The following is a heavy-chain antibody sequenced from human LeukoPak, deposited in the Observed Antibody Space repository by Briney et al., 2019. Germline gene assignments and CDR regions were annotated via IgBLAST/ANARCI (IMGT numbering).Heavy chain of an antibody. J-gene: IGHJ4*02. CDR1: GFTFSVHG. V-gene: IGHV3-23*01. CDR3: AKTGYGDFPVPF. CDR2: ISPGGDIT. Sequence: GGSLRLSCAASGFTFSVHGINWVRQAPGKGLEWVSAISPGGDITYYTHSVQGRFTISRDNSRNMVYVQMNSLRAEDTAVYYCAKTGYGDFPVPFWGQGTLVTVSS. D-gene: IGHD4-17*01.